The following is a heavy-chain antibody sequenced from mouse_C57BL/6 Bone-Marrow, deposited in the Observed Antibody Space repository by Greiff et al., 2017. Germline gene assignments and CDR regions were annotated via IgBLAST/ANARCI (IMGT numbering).Heavy chain of an antibody. D-gene: IGHD2-4*01. Sequence: VQLVESGAELVKPGASVKLSCKASGYIFTEYTIHWVKQRSGQGLEWIGWFYPGSGSIKYNERFKDKATLTADKSSNTVYMELSRLTSEDSAVYFCARHERYYDYEGYFDYWGQGTTVTVSS. J-gene: IGHJ2*01. CDR3: ARHERYYDYEGYFDY. V-gene: IGHV1-62-2*01. CDR2: FYPGSGSI. CDR1: GYIFTEYT.